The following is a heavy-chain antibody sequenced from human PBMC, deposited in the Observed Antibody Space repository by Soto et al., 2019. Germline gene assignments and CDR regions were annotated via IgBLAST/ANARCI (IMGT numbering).Heavy chain of an antibody. CDR3: AKGSRGAYYYCMDV. Sequence: EVQMLESGGGLVQPGGSRRLSCAASGFTFSSSAMNWVRKAPGKGREWVSSISNSGGTTSYADSVKGRFTISRDNSKNTLYLQMNSLRAEDTAVYYCAKGSRGAYYYCMDVWGKGTTVTVSS. CDR2: ISNSGGTT. V-gene: IGHV3-23*01. J-gene: IGHJ6*03. CDR1: GFTFSSSA.